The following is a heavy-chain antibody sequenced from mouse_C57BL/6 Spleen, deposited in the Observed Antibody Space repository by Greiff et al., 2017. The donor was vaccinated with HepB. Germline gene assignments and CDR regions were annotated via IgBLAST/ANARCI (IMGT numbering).Heavy chain of an antibody. CDR3: ARWDGYYWYFDV. J-gene: IGHJ1*03. V-gene: IGHV1-69*01. Sequence: VQLQQPGAELVMPGASVKLSCKASGYTFTSYWMHWVKQRPGQGLEWIGEIDPSDSYTNYNQKFKGKSTLTVDKSSSTAYMQLSSLTSEDSAVYYCARWDGYYWYFDVWGTGTTVTVSS. CDR1: GYTFTSYW. CDR2: IDPSDSYT. D-gene: IGHD2-3*01.